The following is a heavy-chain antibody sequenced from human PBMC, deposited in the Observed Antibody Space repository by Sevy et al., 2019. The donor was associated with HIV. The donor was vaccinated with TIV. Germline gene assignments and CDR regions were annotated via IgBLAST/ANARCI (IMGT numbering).Heavy chain of an antibody. V-gene: IGHV3-49*04. CDR3: TREEGWGIYGY. J-gene: IGHJ4*02. D-gene: IGHD3-16*01. CDR1: GFTFGDYA. CDR2: IRRKAYGVTT. Sequence: GGSLRLSCTASGFTFGDYAMSWVRQAPGKGLEWVGFIRRKAYGVTTEYSATVKGRFTNSRDDSKSIAYLQMNSLKTEDTAVYYCTREEGWGIYGYWGQGTLVTVSS.